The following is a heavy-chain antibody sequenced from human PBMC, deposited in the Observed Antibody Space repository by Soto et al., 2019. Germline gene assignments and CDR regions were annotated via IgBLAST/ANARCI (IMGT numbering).Heavy chain of an antibody. CDR2: INAGNGNT. J-gene: IGHJ4*02. Sequence: GSVQVSCKASGYTFTSYAMHWVRQAPGQRLEWMGWINAGNGNTKYSQKFQGRVTITRDTSASTAYMELSSLRSEDTAVYYCARDGTGIAARPLHYFDYWGQGTLVIVSS. CDR1: GYTFTSYA. V-gene: IGHV1-3*01. D-gene: IGHD6-6*01. CDR3: ARDGTGIAARPLHYFDY.